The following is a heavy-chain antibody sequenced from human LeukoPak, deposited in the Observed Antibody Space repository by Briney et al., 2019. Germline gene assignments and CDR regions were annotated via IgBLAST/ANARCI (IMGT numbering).Heavy chain of an antibody. J-gene: IGHJ4*02. CDR2: ISTYNGNT. D-gene: IGHD2-2*01. Sequence: ASVKVSCKASGYTFTSYGISWVRQAPGQGLEWMGWISTYNGNTNYAQKLQGRVTMTTDTSTSTAYMELRSLRSDDTAVYYCARDQLYCSSTSCYPTGFDWGQGTLVTVSS. CDR3: ARDQLYCSSTSCYPTGFD. CDR1: GYTFTSYG. V-gene: IGHV1-18*01.